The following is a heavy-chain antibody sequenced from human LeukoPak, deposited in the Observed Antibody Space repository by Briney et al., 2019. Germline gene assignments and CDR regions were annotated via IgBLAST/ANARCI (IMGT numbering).Heavy chain of an antibody. Sequence: GGSLRLSCAASGFTFSSYSMNWVRQAPGKGLEWVSYISSSSSTIYYADSVKGRFTISRDNAKNSLYLQMNSLRAEDTAVYYCASVTTDAFDIWGQGTMVTVSS. J-gene: IGHJ3*02. CDR2: ISSSSSTI. CDR3: ASVTTDAFDI. D-gene: IGHD3-3*01. V-gene: IGHV3-48*01. CDR1: GFTFSSYS.